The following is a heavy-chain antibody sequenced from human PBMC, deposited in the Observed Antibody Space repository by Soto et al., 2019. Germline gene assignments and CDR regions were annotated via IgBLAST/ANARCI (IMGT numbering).Heavy chain of an antibody. CDR2: ISGSGADT. D-gene: IGHD2-15*01. Sequence: GVLRLSCAPSGFIFSNYAMSWVRQARGKGLEWVSAISGSGADTYYTESVKGRFTISRDNFKNTLYLQMNSLRAEDTAVYYCAKDTGRGGGSVFDYWGQGTRVTVSS. CDR1: GFIFSNYA. V-gene: IGHV3-23*01. J-gene: IGHJ4*02. CDR3: AKDTGRGGGSVFDY.